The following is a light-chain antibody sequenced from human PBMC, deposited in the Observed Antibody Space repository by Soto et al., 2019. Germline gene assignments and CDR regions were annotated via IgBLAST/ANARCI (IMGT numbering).Light chain of an antibody. CDR1: QSISSS. J-gene: IGKJ4*01. CDR3: QQRSNWHLT. Sequence: IVFTQSPATLSLSPGERATLSCWASQSISSSLAWYQQKPGQAPRLLIYDASNRATGIPARFSGSGSGTDFTLTISSLEPEDFAVYFCQQRSNWHLTFGGGTKVDIK. V-gene: IGKV3-11*01. CDR2: DAS.